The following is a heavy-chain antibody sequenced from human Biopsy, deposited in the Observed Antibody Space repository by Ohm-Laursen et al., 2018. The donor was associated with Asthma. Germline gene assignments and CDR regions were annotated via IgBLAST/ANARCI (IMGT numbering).Heavy chain of an antibody. CDR2: INAGNGNT. Sequence: ASVKVSCKASGYTFISYAIHWVRQAPGQRLEWMGWINAGNGNTKYSQKFQGRVTITRDTSASTAYMELSSLRSEDTAVYYCARTYYDFLTEQVNDAFAIWGQGTMVTVSS. CDR1: GYTFISYA. CDR3: ARTYYDFLTEQVNDAFAI. D-gene: IGHD3-9*01. V-gene: IGHV1-3*01. J-gene: IGHJ3*02.